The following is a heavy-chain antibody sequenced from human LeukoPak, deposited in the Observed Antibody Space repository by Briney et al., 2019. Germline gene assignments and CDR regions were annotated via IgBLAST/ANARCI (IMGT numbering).Heavy chain of an antibody. J-gene: IGHJ4*02. CDR2: IIPIFGTA. CDR3: ARGVVGYCSGGSCFHYFDY. D-gene: IGHD2-15*01. CDR1: EGTFSSYA. Sequence: ASVKVSCKASEGTFSSYAISWVRQAPGQGLEWMGRIIPIFGTANYAQKSQGRVTITTDESTSTAYMELSSLRSEDTAVYYCARGVVGYCSGGSCFHYFDYWGQGTLVTLSS. V-gene: IGHV1-69*05.